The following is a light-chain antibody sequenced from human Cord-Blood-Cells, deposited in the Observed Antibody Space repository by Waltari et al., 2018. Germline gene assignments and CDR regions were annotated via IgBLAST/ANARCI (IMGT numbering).Light chain of an antibody. CDR2: QDS. V-gene: IGLV3-1*01. Sequence: SYELTQPPSVSVSPGQTARITCSGDKVGDKYACWYQQKPGQSPVLVIYQDSKRPSGIPERFSGSNSGNTATLTISGTQAMDETDYYCQAWDSSNVVFGGGTKLTVL. CDR3: QAWDSSNVV. CDR1: KVGDKY. J-gene: IGLJ2*01.